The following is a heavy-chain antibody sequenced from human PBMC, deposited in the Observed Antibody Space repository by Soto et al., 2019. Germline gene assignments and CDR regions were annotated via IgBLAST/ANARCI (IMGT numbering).Heavy chain of an antibody. Sequence: GESLKISCKGSGYSFTRYWISWVRQMPGKGLEWMGRIDPSDSYTNYSPSFQGHVTISADKSIGTAYLQWSSLKASDIAMYYCARLKSAAAGMDVWGQGTTVTVSS. J-gene: IGHJ6*02. D-gene: IGHD6-13*01. CDR1: GYSFTRYW. V-gene: IGHV5-10-1*01. CDR3: ARLKSAAAGMDV. CDR2: IDPSDSYT.